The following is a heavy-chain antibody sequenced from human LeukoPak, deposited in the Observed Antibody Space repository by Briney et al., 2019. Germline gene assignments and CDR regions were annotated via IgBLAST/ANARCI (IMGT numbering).Heavy chain of an antibody. CDR3: ARGAINYDFWRTYYMDV. CDR2: ISSSGSTI. V-gene: IGHV3-48*03. J-gene: IGHJ6*03. Sequence: PGGSLRLSCAASGFTFSSYEMNWVRQAPGKGLEWVSYISSSGSTIYYADSVKGRFTISRDNAKNSLYLQMHSLRAEDTAVYYCARGAINYDFWRTYYMDVWGKGTTVTV. CDR1: GFTFSSYE. D-gene: IGHD3-3*01.